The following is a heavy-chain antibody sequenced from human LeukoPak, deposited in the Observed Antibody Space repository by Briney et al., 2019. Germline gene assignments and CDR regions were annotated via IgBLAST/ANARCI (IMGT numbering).Heavy chain of an antibody. CDR2: ISSSSSYI. D-gene: IGHD3-10*01. Sequence: PGGSLRLSCAASGFTFSSYSMNWVRQAPGKGLEWVSSISSSSSYIYYADSVKGRFTTSRDNAKNSLYLQMNSLRAEDTAVYYCASSSDIYGSGSYFNSLGDVWGKGTTVSISS. J-gene: IGHJ6*04. CDR1: GFTFSSYS. CDR3: ASSSDIYGSGSYFNSLGDV. V-gene: IGHV3-21*04.